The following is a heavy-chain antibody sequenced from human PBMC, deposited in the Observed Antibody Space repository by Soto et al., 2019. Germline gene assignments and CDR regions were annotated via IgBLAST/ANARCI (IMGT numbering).Heavy chain of an antibody. CDR2: ISYDGSNK. D-gene: IGHD6-13*01. CDR3: AKEVIAAAGPNYYYYYGMDV. J-gene: IGHJ6*02. Sequence: LRLSCAASGFTFSSYGMHWVRQAPGKGLEWVAVISYDGSNKYYADSVKGRFTISRDNSKNTLYLQMNSLRAEDTAVYYCAKEVIAAAGPNYYYYYGMDVWGQGTTVTVSS. V-gene: IGHV3-30*18. CDR1: GFTFSSYG.